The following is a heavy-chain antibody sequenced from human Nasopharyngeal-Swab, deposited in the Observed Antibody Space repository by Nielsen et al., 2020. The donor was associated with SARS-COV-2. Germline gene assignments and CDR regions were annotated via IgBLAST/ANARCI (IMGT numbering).Heavy chain of an antibody. D-gene: IGHD6-19*01. J-gene: IGHJ3*02. V-gene: IGHV5-51*01. CDR3: ARPLKQWLGGDAFDI. CDR2: IYPGDSDT. Sequence: KVSCKASGYTFTSYWIGWVRQMPGKGLEWMGIIYPGDSDTRYSPSFQGQVTISADKSISTAYLQWSSLKASDTAMYYCARPLKQWLGGDAFDIWGQGTMVTVSS. CDR1: GYTFTSYW.